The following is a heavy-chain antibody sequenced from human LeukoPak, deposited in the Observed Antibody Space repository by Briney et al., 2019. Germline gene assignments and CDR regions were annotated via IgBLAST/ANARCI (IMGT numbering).Heavy chain of an antibody. D-gene: IGHD2-21*01. Sequence: SETLSLACTVSGDSITNGNFYWGWIRQPAGKGLEWLGRVYTSGNTIYNPSLRGRVTISLDTSTNQFSLTLSSVTAADTAVYYCTRDISIRVPFDIWGQGALVSVCS. CDR1: GDSITNGNFY. CDR2: VYTSGNT. CDR3: TRDISIRVPFDI. J-gene: IGHJ4*02. V-gene: IGHV4-61*02.